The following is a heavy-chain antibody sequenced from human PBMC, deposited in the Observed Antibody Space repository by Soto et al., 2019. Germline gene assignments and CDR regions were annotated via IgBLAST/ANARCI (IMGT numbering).Heavy chain of an antibody. J-gene: IGHJ4*02. CDR1: RASIYTYS. CDR3: ATIVGANDY. CDR2: IYSSGSA. V-gene: IGHV4-4*07. Sequence: PSETLSLTCTVSRASIYTYSWTWIRQPAGKGLQWIGHIYSSGSANYSPSLKSRVSMSVDSSKNQISLKLSSVTAADTAVYYCATIVGANDYWGQGTLGTV. D-gene: IGHD1-26*01.